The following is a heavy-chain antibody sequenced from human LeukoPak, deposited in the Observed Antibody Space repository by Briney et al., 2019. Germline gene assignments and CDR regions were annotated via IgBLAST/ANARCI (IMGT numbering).Heavy chain of an antibody. V-gene: IGHV4-4*09. J-gene: IGHJ4*02. D-gene: IGHD3-22*01. Sequence: SETLSLTCTVSGGSISSYYWSWIRQPPGKGLEWIGYIYTSRSTNYNPSLKSRATISVDTSKNQFSLKLSSVTAADTAVYYCARHLENYYDSSGPPDGWGQGTLVTVSS. CDR2: IYTSRST. CDR3: ARHLENYYDSSGPPDG. CDR1: GGSISSYY.